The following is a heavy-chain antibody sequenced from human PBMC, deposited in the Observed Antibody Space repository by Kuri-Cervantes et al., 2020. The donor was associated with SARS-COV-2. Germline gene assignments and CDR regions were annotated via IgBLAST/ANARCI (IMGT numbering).Heavy chain of an antibody. V-gene: IGHV3-49*04. CDR1: GFTFGDYA. CDR2: IRSKAYGGTT. D-gene: IGHD4-11*01. CDR3: TRVVSNYEIFDY. Sequence: SLKISCTASGFTFGDYAMSWVRQAPGKGLEWVGFIRSKAYGGTTEYAASVKGRFTISRDDSKSIAYLQMNSLKTEDTAVYYCTRVVSNYEIFDYWGQGTLVTVSS. J-gene: IGHJ4*02.